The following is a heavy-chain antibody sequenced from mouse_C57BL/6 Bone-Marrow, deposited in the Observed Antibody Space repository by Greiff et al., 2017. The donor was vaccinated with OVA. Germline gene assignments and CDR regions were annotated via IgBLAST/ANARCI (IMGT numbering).Heavy chain of an antibody. CDR1: GYTFTSYT. V-gene: IGHV1-4*01. Sequence: QVQLQQSGADLARPGASVKMSCKASGYTFTSYTMHWVKQRPGQGLEWIGYINPSSGYNKYNQKFKDKATLTADKSSSTAYMQLSSLTSEDSAVYYGARRIYYGNCDYWGQGTTLTVSS. J-gene: IGHJ2*01. CDR3: ARRIYYGNCDY. CDR2: INPSSGYN. D-gene: IGHD2-1*01.